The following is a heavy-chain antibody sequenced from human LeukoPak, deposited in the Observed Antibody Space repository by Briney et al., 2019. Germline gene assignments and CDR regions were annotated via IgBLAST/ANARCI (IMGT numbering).Heavy chain of an antibody. CDR3: ARDLHDSSGD. D-gene: IGHD3-22*01. CDR2: IYSGGST. V-gene: IGHV3-53*01. J-gene: IGHJ4*02. CDR1: GFTFSTYA. Sequence: GGSLRLSCAASGFTFSTYAMSWVRQAPGKGLEWVSVIYSGGSTYYADSVKGRFTISRGNSKNTLYLQMNSLRAEDTAVYYCARDLHDSSGDWGQGTLVTVSS.